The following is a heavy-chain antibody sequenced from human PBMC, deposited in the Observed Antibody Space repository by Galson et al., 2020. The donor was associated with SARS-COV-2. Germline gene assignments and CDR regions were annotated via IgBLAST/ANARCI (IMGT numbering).Heavy chain of an antibody. Sequence: LRLSVAVAAFTISFYSMNWGRQAPRKGLERVSPIRISSDYIYNADSVKRRFTISRDNSKNLLYLQMNSLRADDTGVYYCARDASWAMFGMDVWGQGTTVTVSS. CDR2: IRISSDYI. V-gene: IGHV3-21*01. D-gene: IGHD1-26*01. J-gene: IGHJ6*02. CDR3: ARDASWAMFGMDV. CDR1: AFTISFYS.